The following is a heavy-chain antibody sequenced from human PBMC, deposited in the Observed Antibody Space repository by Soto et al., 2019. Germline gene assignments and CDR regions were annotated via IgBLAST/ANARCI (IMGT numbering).Heavy chain of an antibody. J-gene: IGHJ4*02. D-gene: IGHD1-1*01. CDR2: ITSTSSAI. CDR3: ARDGKGAAYTHGPYYFDY. CDR1: GFPFSFYS. V-gene: IGHV3-48*02. Sequence: LRLSCAASGFPFSFYSMNWVRQAPGKGLEWISYITSTSSAINYADSVRGRFTISRDNAMRSLFLHMNSLRDEDTAVYYCARDGKGAAYTHGPYYFDYWGQGALDTVSS.